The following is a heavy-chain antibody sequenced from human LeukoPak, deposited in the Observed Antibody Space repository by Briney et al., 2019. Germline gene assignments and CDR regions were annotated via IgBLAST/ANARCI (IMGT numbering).Heavy chain of an antibody. CDR1: GGSISTHY. J-gene: IGHJ4*02. CDR3: ARQELSYGSGSHFDY. D-gene: IGHD3-10*01. V-gene: IGHV4-59*08. CDR2: ISYSGST. Sequence: SETLSLTCTVSGGSISTHYWTWIRQPPGKGLEWIGSISYSGSTNYSPSLEGRVTMSVDTSKNQFSLKLRAVTAADTAVYFCARQELSYGSGSHFDYWGQGILVTVSS.